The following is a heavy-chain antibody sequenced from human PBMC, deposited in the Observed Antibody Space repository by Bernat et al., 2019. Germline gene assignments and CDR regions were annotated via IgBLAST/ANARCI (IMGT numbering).Heavy chain of an antibody. D-gene: IGHD3-10*01. J-gene: IGHJ5*02. CDR2: IRSKAYGGTT. CDR3: TRGGVLLWFGELPPP. CDR1: GFTFGDYA. V-gene: IGHV3-49*03. Sequence: EVQLVESGGGLVQPGRSLRLSCTASGFTFGDYAMSWFRQAPGKGLEWVGFIRSKAYGGTTAYAASVKGRFTISRDDSKSIAYLQMNSLKTEDTAVYYCTRGGVLLWFGELPPPWGQGTLVTVSS.